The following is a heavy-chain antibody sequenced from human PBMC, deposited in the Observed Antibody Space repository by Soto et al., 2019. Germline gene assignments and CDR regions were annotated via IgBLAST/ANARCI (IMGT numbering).Heavy chain of an antibody. CDR2: IATNGGST. Sequence: GGSLRLSCSASGFTFSSYTMHWVRQAPGKGLEYVSAIATNGGSTYYIDSVEGRFTISRDNSKSTLYLEMSSLRAEDTALYYGVARDRITATGIYEWGPGTLVTVSS. D-gene: IGHD6-13*01. J-gene: IGHJ4*02. V-gene: IGHV3-64D*06. CDR1: GFTFSSYT. CDR3: VARDRITATGIYE.